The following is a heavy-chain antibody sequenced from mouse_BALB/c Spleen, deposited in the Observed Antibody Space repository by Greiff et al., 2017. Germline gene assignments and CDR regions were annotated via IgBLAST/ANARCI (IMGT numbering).Heavy chain of an antibody. D-gene: IGHD1-1*01. CDR1: GYSFTGYY. Sequence: VQLQQSGPELVKPGASVKISCKASGYSFTGYYMHWVKQSHVKSLEWIGRINPYNGATSYNQNFKDKASLTVDKSSSTAYMELHSLTSEDSAVYYCARGVTTVPHYWAMDYWGQGTSVTVSS. V-gene: IGHV1-31*01. CDR2: INPYNGAT. J-gene: IGHJ4*01. CDR3: ARGVTTVPHYWAMDY.